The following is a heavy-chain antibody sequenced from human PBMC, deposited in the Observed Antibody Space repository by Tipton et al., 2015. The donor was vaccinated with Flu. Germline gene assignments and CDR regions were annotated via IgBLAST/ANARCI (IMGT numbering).Heavy chain of an antibody. J-gene: IGHJ3*02. V-gene: IGHV3-11*01. CDR2: ISSSGSRI. D-gene: IGHD4-17*01. CDR3: ARDSDYGDYANAFDI. Sequence: LSLTCSVSGDSIGSPYFWGWIRQAPGKGLEWVSYISSSGSRIYYADSVKGRFTISRDNSKNSLYLQMNSLRAEDTAVYYCARDSDYGDYANAFDIWGQGTMVTISS. CDR1: GDSIGSPYF.